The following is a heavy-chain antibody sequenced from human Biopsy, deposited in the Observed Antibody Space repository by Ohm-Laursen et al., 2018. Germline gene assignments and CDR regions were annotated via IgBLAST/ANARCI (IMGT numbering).Heavy chain of an antibody. J-gene: IGHJ4*02. V-gene: IGHV1-2*02. D-gene: IGHD2-8*01. CDR3: ARDPLNGHKHFDY. CDR1: GDAFLGYY. CDR2: IYPNSGDT. Sequence: VSSVKVSCNASGDAFLGYYLHWVRQAPGQGLEWMGSIYPNSGDTDFAQKFQGRVSMTRDTSVSTAYLEASSLRSDDTAIYYCARDPLNGHKHFDYWGQGSLVTVSS.